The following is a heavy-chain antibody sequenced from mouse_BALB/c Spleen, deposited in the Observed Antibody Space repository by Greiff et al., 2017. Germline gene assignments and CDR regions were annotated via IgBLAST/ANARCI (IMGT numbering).Heavy chain of an antibody. D-gene: IGHD2-10*01. CDR1: GFTFSSYT. J-gene: IGHJ2*01. Sequence: DVLLLESGGGLVKPGGSLKLSCAASGFTFSSYTMSWVRQTPEKRLEWVATISSGGGNTYYPDSVKGRCTISRDNAKNNLYLQMSSLRSEDTAFYYCARAYSGNYVLFDYWGQGTTLTVSS. CDR3: ARAYSGNYVLFDY. V-gene: IGHV5-9*03. CDR2: ISSGGGNT.